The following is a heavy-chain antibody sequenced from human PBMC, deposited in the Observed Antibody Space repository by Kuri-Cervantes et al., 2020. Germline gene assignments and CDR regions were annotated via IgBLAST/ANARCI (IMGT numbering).Heavy chain of an antibody. CDR1: GGTFSSYA. CDR2: IIPIFGTA. CDR3: ARAGIHDYGGNSAFHFDY. D-gene: IGHD4-23*01. V-gene: IGHV1-69*13. Sequence: SVKVSCKASGGTFSSYAISWVRRAPGQGLEWMGGIIPIFGTANYAQKFQGRVTIPADESTSTAYMELSSLRSDDAAVYYCARAGIHDYGGNSAFHFDYWGQGTLVTVSS. J-gene: IGHJ4*02.